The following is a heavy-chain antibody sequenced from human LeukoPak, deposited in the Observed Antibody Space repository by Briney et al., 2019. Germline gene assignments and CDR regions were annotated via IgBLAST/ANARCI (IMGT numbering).Heavy chain of an antibody. CDR3: ARGRDYCSDY. V-gene: IGHV3-30*04. Sequence: GGSLRLSCAASGFTFSSYAMHWVRQAPGKGLEWVAVTSYDGSHIYYPDSVKGRFTISRDNPKNALYLQMNSLGPEDTALYYCARGRDYCSDYWGQGTLVTVSS. CDR2: TSYDGSHI. J-gene: IGHJ4*02. D-gene: IGHD2-15*01. CDR1: GFTFSSYA.